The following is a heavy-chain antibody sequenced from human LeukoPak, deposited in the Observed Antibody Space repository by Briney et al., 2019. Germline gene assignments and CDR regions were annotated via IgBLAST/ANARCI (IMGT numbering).Heavy chain of an antibody. CDR3: ATRTGSGFDAFGI. V-gene: IGHV4-39*01. CDR2: VSYSGNT. CDR1: GGSISSSNSY. D-gene: IGHD3-22*01. Sequence: PSETLSLTCAVSGGSISSSNSYWGWIRQPPGKGLEWIGSVSYSGNTYYNPSLKSRVTISVDTSKNQFSLKLSSVTAADTAVYYCATRTGSGFDAFGIWGQGTMITVSS. J-gene: IGHJ3*02.